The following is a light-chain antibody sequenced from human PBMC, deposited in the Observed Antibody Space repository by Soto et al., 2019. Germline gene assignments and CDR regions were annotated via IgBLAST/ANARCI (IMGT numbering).Light chain of an antibody. CDR2: DAS. CDR3: QQYDNLPT. V-gene: IGKV1-33*01. J-gene: IGKJ1*01. CDR1: QSIDRL. Sequence: DIQMTQSPSTLSASVGDRVTITCRASQSIDRLLAWYQQKPGKAPKLLIYDASNLETGVPSRFSGSGSGTDFTFTISSLQPEDIATYYCQQYDNLPTFGQGTKVDIK.